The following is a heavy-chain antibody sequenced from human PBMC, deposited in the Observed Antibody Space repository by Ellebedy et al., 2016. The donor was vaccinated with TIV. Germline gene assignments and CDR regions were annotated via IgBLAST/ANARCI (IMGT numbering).Heavy chain of an antibody. D-gene: IGHD1-26*01. CDR1: GYSISRAYY. V-gene: IGHV4-38-2*02. J-gene: IGHJ4*02. Sequence: SETLSLXXNVSGYSISRAYYWGWIRPPPGKRLEWIGSIYHSGSTYYNPSLKSRVTISVDTSKNQFSLKVSSVTAADTAVYYCARVAASTTNYFDYWGQGTRVTVSS. CDR3: ARVAASTTNYFDY. CDR2: IYHSGST.